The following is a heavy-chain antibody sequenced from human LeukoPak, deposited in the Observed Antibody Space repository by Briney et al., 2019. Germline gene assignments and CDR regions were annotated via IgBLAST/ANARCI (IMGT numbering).Heavy chain of an antibody. J-gene: IGHJ4*02. CDR3: ARVNRRLPGIAVAGTQRGPGGYFDY. Sequence: PSETLSLTCAVYGGSFSGYYWSWIRQPPGKGLEWIGEINHSGSTNYNPSLKSRVTISVDTSKNQFSLKLSSVTAADTAVYYCARVNRRLPGIAVAGTQRGPGGYFDYWGQGTLVTVSS. CDR1: GGSFSGYY. D-gene: IGHD6-19*01. V-gene: IGHV4-34*01. CDR2: INHSGST.